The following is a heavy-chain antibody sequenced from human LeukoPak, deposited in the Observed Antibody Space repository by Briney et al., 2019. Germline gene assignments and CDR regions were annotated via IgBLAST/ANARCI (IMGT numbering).Heavy chain of an antibody. CDR1: GFTFSSYA. CDR3: ARARATIAVAGLLDY. V-gene: IGHV3-30-3*01. CDR2: ISYDGSNK. Sequence: GGSLRLSCAASGFTFSSYAMHWVRQAPGKGLEWVAVISYDGSNKYYADSVKGRFTISRDNSKNTLYLQMNSLRAEDTAVYYCARARATIAVAGLLDYWGQGTLATVSS. D-gene: IGHD6-19*01. J-gene: IGHJ4*02.